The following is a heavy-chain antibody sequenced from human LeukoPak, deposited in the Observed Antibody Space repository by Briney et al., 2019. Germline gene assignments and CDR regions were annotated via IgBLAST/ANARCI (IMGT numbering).Heavy chain of an antibody. J-gene: IGHJ5*02. V-gene: IGHV4-34*01. CDR2: INHSGST. CDR1: GGSFSGYY. CDR3: ARGRGRTLRYFYWLPPTNWFDP. D-gene: IGHD3-9*01. Sequence: SETLSLTCAVYGGSFSGYYWSWIRQPPGKGLEWIGEINHSGSTNYNPSLKSRVTISVDTSKNQFSLKLSSVTAADTAVYYCARGRGRTLRYFYWLPPTNWFDPWGQGTLVTVSS.